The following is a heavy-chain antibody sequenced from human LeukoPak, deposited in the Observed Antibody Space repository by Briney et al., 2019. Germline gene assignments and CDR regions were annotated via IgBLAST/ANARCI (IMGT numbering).Heavy chain of an antibody. CDR2: IIPIFGTA. CDR1: GGTFSSYA. CDR3: ARGGSSIAARRPFDY. J-gene: IGHJ4*02. Sequence: SVKVSCKASGGTFSSYAISWVRQAPGQGLEWMGGIIPIFGTANYAQKFQGRVTITADESTSTAYMELSSLRSEDTAVYYCARGGSSIAARRPFDYWGQGTLVTVSS. V-gene: IGHV1-69*13. D-gene: IGHD6-6*01.